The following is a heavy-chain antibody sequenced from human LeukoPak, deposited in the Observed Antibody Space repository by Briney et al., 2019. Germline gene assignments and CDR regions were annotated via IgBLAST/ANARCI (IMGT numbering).Heavy chain of an antibody. Sequence: ASETPSLTCGVYGGSSSGFYWSWLREPPGEGLEWLGQIGPGGDTTYNPSLDSRLTISLDTSRNHFSLKVNSVTAADTAVYYCARHGRYDFAYWGQGTLVAVSS. CDR3: ARHGRYDFAY. J-gene: IGHJ4*02. D-gene: IGHD3-16*01. CDR2: IGPGGDT. V-gene: IGHV4-34*01. CDR1: GGSSSGFY.